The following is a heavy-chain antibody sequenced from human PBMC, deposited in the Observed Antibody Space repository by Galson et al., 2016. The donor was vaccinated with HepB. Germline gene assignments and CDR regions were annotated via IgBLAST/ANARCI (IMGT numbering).Heavy chain of an antibody. CDR2: IDSDGITT. CDR1: GFTFSSYW. V-gene: IGHV3-74*01. J-gene: IGHJ5*02. Sequence: SLRLSCAASGFTFSSYWMYWVRQAPGKGLVWVSRIDSDGITTAYADSVKGRFTISRDNARNLLFLQMNSLRAEDTAVYYCASSVAAAGNWFDPWGQGTLVTVSS. CDR3: ASSVAAAGNWFDP. D-gene: IGHD6-13*01.